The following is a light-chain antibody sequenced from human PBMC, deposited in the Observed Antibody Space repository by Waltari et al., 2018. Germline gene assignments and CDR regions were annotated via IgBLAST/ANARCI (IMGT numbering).Light chain of an antibody. V-gene: IGKV4-1*01. J-gene: IGKJ3*01. CDR1: QSVLYSSNNKNY. Sequence: DIVMTQSPDSLAVSLGERATINCKSSQSVLYSSNNKNYLAWYQQKPGQPPKLRIYWASTRESGVPDRFSGSGSGTDFTLTISSLRAEDVAVYYCQQYYSTPLTFGPGTKVDIK. CDR2: WAS. CDR3: QQYYSTPLT.